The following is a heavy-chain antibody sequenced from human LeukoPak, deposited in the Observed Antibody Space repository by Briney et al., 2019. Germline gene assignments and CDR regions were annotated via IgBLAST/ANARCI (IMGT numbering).Heavy chain of an antibody. Sequence: SETLSLTCTVSGGSISSYYWSWIRQPPGKGLEWIGYIYYSGSTKYNPSLKSRVTISVDTSKNQISLNLSSVTAADTAVYYCARGGDSSGYYYPVFDYWGQGTLVTVSS. CDR2: IYYSGST. V-gene: IGHV4-59*01. J-gene: IGHJ4*02. D-gene: IGHD3-22*01. CDR3: ARGGDSSGYYYPVFDY. CDR1: GGSISSYY.